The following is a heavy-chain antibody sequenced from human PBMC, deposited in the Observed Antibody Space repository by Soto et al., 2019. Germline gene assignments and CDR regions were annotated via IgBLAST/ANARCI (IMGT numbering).Heavy chain of an antibody. J-gene: IGHJ6*04. D-gene: IGHD2-21*02. V-gene: IGHV1-69*02. CDR3: ATGRDTGPMVTRTVMEV. CDR1: GGTFIGYS. Sequence: QVQLLQSGAEVKKPGSSVRVSCKASGGTFIGYSYSWLRQAPGQGLEWMGRIIPIINMTSYAEKFQARVNMTADKATTTAHMELRSLRSEDTAVYYCATGRDTGPMVTRTVMEVWGRGTTVTVSS. CDR2: IIPIINMT.